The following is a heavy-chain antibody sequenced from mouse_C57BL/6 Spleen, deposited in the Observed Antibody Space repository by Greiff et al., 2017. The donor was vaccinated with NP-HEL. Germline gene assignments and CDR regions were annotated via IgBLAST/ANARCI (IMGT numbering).Heavy chain of an antibody. CDR3: TSYYGGGLGFAY. J-gene: IGHJ3*01. D-gene: IGHD1-1*01. CDR2: IYPGNSDT. V-gene: IGHV1-5*01. CDR1: GYTFTSYW. Sequence: EVQLQQSGTVLARPGASVKMSCKTSGYTFTSYWMHWVKQRPGQGLEWIGAIYPGNSDTSYNQKFKGKAKLTAVTSASTAYMELSSLTNEDSAVYYCTSYYGGGLGFAYWGQGTLVTVSA.